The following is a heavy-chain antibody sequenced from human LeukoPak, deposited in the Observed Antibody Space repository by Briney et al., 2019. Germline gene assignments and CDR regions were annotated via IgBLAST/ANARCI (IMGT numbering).Heavy chain of an antibody. CDR2: IYYSGST. Sequence: SETLSLTCTVSGGSISSYYWSWIRQPPGKGLEWIGSIYYSGSTYYNPSLKSLVTISVDTSKNQFSLKLSSVTAADTAVYYCARGEVLRYFDWLLDWGQGTLVTVSS. J-gene: IGHJ4*02. D-gene: IGHD3-9*01. CDR1: GGSISSYY. CDR3: ARGEVLRYFDWLLD. V-gene: IGHV4-39*01.